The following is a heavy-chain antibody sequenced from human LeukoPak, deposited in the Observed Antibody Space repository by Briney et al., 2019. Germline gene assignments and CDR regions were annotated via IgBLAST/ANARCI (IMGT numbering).Heavy chain of an antibody. J-gene: IGHJ4*02. D-gene: IGHD3-9*01. V-gene: IGHV1-18*01. CDR2: ISAYSGNT. CDR1: GYTFTSYG. CDR3: ARDPLRAVLTGYYPLDY. Sequence: GASVKVSCKASGYTFTSYGISWVRQAPGQGLEWMGWISAYSGNTNYAQKLQGRVTMTTDTSTSTAYMELRSLRSDDTAVYYCARDPLRAVLTGYYPLDYWGQGTLVTVSS.